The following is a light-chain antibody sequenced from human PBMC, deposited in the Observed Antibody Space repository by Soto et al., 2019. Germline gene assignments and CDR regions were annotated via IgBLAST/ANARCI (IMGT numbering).Light chain of an antibody. CDR2: DVS. J-gene: IGLJ2*01. CDR1: SSDVGGYNY. Sequence: ALTQPASVSGSPGQSITLSCTGASSDVGGYNYVSWYQQHPGKAPKLMIYDVSTRPSGVSNRFSGSKSGNTASLTISGLQAEDEADYYCSSYTSSSTLEFGGGTKLTVL. V-gene: IGLV2-14*01. CDR3: SSYTSSSTLE.